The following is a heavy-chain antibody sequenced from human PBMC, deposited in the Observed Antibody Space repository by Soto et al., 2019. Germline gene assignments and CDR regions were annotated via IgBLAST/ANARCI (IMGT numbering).Heavy chain of an antibody. CDR2: IRSKTDGGTT. J-gene: IGHJ4*02. CDR3: TTLYSGYDYVGY. V-gene: IGHV3-15*01. Sequence: EVQLVESGGGLVKPGGSLTLSCAASRFPFSNAWMSWVRQAPGKGLEWVGRIRSKTDGGTTEFAAPVKGRFTISRDDSKNTLYLQMNSLKTEDTALYYCTTLYSGYDYVGYWGQGTLVTVSS. CDR1: RFPFSNAW. D-gene: IGHD5-12*01.